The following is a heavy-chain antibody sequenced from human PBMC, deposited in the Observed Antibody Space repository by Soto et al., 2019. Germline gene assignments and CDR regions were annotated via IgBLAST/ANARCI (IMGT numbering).Heavy chain of an antibody. CDR1: GFSLSTSGVG. CDR3: AHSLIAAAGTIWFDP. D-gene: IGHD6-13*01. Sequence: QITLKESGPTLVKPTQTLTLTCTFSGFSLSTSGVGVGWIRQPPGKALEWLALIYWNDDKRYSPSLKSRLTITKDTSKNQVVLTMTNMGPVDTATYYCAHSLIAAAGTIWFDPWGQGTLVTVSS. V-gene: IGHV2-5*01. CDR2: IYWNDDK. J-gene: IGHJ5*02.